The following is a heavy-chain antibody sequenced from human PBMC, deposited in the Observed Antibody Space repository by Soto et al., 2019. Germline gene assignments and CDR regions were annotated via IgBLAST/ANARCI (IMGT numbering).Heavy chain of an antibody. Sequence: QVQLQESGPGLVKPSETLSLTCTVSGGSISGGGYYWRWIRQPPGKGLEWIGYTYDSGSTYYNPSLKSLISISIDTSKNQFSLRLTSVTAADTAVYYCASEIIPLTTDWYFDLWGRGTLVTVSS. V-gene: IGHV4-30-4*01. CDR2: TYDSGST. J-gene: IGHJ2*01. CDR3: ASEIIPLTTDWYFDL. CDR1: GGSISGGGYY. D-gene: IGHD4-17*01.